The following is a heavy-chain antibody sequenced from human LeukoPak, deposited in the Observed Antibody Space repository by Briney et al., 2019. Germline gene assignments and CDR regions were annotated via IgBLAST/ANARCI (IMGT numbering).Heavy chain of an antibody. CDR3: ARSPRGGLGELSTGYFDY. J-gene: IGHJ4*02. V-gene: IGHV4-34*01. Sequence: SETLSLTCAVYGGSFSGYYWSWIRQPPGKGLEWIGEINHSGSTNYNPSLKSRVTISVDTSKNQFSLKLSSVTAAGTAVYSCARSPRGGLGELSTGYFDYWGQGTLVTVSS. D-gene: IGHD3-16*02. CDR2: INHSGST. CDR1: GGSFSGYY.